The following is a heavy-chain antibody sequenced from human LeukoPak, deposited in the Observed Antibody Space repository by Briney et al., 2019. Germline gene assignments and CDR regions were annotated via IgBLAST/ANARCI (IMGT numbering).Heavy chain of an antibody. Sequence: GGSLRLSCAASGFTFSSYAMIWVRQAPAKGLEWVSAIGASGSSTYYTDSVKGRFTVSRDNSKNTLYLQMNSLRAEDTALYYCAKDIGGYSYAYGEYWGQGTLVTVSS. V-gene: IGHV3-23*01. CDR1: GFTFSSYA. CDR2: IGASGSST. J-gene: IGHJ4*02. CDR3: AKDIGGYSYAYGEY. D-gene: IGHD5-18*01.